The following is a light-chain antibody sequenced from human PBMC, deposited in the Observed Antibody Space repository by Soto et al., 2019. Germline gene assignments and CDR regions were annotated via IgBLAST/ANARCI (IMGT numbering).Light chain of an antibody. V-gene: IGKV3-15*01. J-gene: IGKJ3*01. CDR1: QSVSSD. CDR2: GAS. Sequence: EILMTQSPAPLSVSPGERATLSCRASQSVSSDLAWYQQKTGQAPRILIYGASTRATGIPARFSGSGSGTEFTLTISSLQSEDSAVYYCQQYNNWPFTFGPGTKVDIK. CDR3: QQYNNWPFT.